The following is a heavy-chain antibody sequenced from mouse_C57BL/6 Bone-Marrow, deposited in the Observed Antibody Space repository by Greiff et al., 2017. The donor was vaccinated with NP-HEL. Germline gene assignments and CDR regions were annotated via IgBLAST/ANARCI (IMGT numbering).Heavy chain of an antibody. V-gene: IGHV5-16*01. Sequence: EVHLVESEGGLVQPGSSMKLSCTASGFTFSDYYMAWVRQVPEKGLEWVANINYDGSSTYYLDSLKSRFIISRDNAKNILYLQMSSLKSEDTATYYCARAYGSRGFYFDYWGQGTTLTVSS. CDR3: ARAYGSRGFYFDY. D-gene: IGHD1-1*01. J-gene: IGHJ2*01. CDR1: GFTFSDYY. CDR2: INYDGSST.